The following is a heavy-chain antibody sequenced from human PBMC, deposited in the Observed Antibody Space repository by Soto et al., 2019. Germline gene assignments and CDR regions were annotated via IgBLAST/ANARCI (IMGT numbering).Heavy chain of an antibody. CDR3: ARKVDIVVVPAALDYYYYGMDV. CDR2: IIPIFGTA. CDR1: GGTFSSYA. J-gene: IGHJ6*02. V-gene: IGHV1-69*13. Sequence: SVKVSCKASGGTFSSYAISWVRQAPGQGLEWMGGIIPIFGTANYAQKFQGRVTITADESTSTAYTELSSLRSEDTAVYYCARKVDIVVVPAALDYYYYGMDVWGQGTTVTVSS. D-gene: IGHD2-2*03.